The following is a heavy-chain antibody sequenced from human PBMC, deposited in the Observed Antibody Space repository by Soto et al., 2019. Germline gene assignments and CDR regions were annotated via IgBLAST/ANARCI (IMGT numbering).Heavy chain of an antibody. J-gene: IGHJ6*02. V-gene: IGHV5-51*01. CDR3: ARHGSTAVAGDRVEYYGIDV. D-gene: IGHD6-19*01. CDR1: GYSFTSYW. CDR2: IYPGDSDT. Sequence: GESLKISCKGSGYSFTSYWIGWVRQMPGKGLEWMGIIYPGDSDTRYSPSFQGQVTISADKSISTAYLQWSSLKASDTAMYYCARHGSTAVAGDRVEYYGIDVWGQGTTVTVSS.